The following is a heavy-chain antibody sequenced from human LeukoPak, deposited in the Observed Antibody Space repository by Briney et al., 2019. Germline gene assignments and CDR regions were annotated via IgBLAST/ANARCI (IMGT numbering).Heavy chain of an antibody. J-gene: IGHJ4*02. V-gene: IGHV4-39*01. D-gene: IGHD2-15*01. CDR3: AGTYCSGGSCHDPFDY. CDR1: GGSISSSSYY. Sequence: SETLSLTCTVSGGSISSSSYYWGWIRQPPGKGLEWIGSIYYSGSTYYTPSLKSRVTISVDTSKNQFSLKLSSVTAADTAVYYCAGTYCSGGSCHDPFDYWGQGTLVTVSS. CDR2: IYYSGST.